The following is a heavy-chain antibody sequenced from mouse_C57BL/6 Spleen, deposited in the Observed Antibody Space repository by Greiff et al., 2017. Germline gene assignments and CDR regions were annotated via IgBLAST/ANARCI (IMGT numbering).Heavy chain of an antibody. CDR3: ARRLLHFDY. Sequence: EVQVVESGPGLVKPSQSLSLTCSVTGYSITSGYYWNWIRQFPGNKLEWMGYISYDGSNNYNPSRKNRISITRDTSKNQFFLKLNSVTTEDTATYYCARRLLHFDYWGQGTTLTVSS. D-gene: IGHD2-3*01. J-gene: IGHJ2*01. V-gene: IGHV3-6*01. CDR2: ISYDGSN. CDR1: GYSITSGYY.